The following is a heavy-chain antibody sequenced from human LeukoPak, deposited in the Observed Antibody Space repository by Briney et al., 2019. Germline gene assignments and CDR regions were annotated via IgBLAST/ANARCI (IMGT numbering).Heavy chain of an antibody. J-gene: IGHJ3*02. CDR2: ISGSGGST. Sequence: GGSLRLSCAASGFTFSSYAMSWVRQAPGKGLEWVSAISGSGGSTYYADSVKGRFTISRDNSKNTLYLQMNSLRAEDTAVYYCAKDGIKLRFLEWFPPAFDIWGQGTMVTVSS. CDR3: AKDGIKLRFLEWFPPAFDI. V-gene: IGHV3-23*01. CDR1: GFTFSSYA. D-gene: IGHD3-3*01.